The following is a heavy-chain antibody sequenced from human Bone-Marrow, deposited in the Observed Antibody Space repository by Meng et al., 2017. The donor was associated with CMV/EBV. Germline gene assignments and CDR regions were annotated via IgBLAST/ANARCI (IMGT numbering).Heavy chain of an antibody. CDR3: AGGDFWSGHTKANWFDP. Sequence: YSFPSYWISWARQMPGKGLEWMGRIDPSDSYTNYSPSFQGHVTISADKSISTAYLQWSSLKASDTAMYYCAGGDFWSGHTKANWFDPWGQGTLVTVSS. CDR1: YSFPSYW. D-gene: IGHD3-3*01. J-gene: IGHJ5*02. CDR2: IDPSDSYT. V-gene: IGHV5-10-1*01.